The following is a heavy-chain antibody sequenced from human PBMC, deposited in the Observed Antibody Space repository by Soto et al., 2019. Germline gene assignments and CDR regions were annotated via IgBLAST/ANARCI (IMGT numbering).Heavy chain of an antibody. V-gene: IGHV5-51*01. CDR2: IYPGDSDT. Sequence: GESLKISCKGSGYRFASYWIAWVRQVPGRGLEWMGVIYPGDSDTKYSPSFQGLVTMSVDKSTSTAYLQWNSLKAADTAVYYCARQGSSGYYYYGMDVWGQGTTVTVSS. CDR3: ARQGSSGYYYYGMDV. J-gene: IGHJ6*02. D-gene: IGHD3-10*01. CDR1: GYRFASYW.